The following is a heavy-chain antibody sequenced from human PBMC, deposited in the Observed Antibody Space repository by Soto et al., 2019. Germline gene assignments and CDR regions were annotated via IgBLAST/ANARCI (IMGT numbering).Heavy chain of an antibody. D-gene: IGHD5-12*01. Sequence: SETLSLTCTVSGGSISSYYWSWIRQPPGKGLEWIGYIYYSGSTNYNPSLKSRVTISVDTSKNQFSLKLSSVTAADTAVYYCARRSRLEYSGYDFLVFDPWGQGTLVTVSS. CDR1: GGSISSYY. CDR2: IYYSGST. J-gene: IGHJ5*02. V-gene: IGHV4-59*08. CDR3: ARRSRLEYSGYDFLVFDP.